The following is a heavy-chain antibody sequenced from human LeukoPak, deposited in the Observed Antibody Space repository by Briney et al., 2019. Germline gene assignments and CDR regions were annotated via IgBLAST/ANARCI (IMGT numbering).Heavy chain of an antibody. CDR2: ISYDGSSK. CDR1: GFTFSSYA. J-gene: IGHJ6*02. Sequence: QPGGSLRLSCAASGFTFSSYAMNWARQAPGKGLEWVAFISYDGSSKYYADSVKGRFTISRDNSKNTLYLQMNSLRAEDTAVYYCASQGGLLWFGELSGGMDVWGQGTTVTVSS. V-gene: IGHV3-30-3*01. D-gene: IGHD3-10*01. CDR3: ASQGGLLWFGELSGGMDV.